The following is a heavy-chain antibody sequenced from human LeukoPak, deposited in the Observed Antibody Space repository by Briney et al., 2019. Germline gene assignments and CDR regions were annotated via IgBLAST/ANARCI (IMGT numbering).Heavy chain of an antibody. J-gene: IGHJ4*02. CDR2: IKQDGSAK. Sequence: GGSLRLSCTASLYTFSNYWMNCVPQAPGKGLEWVANIKQDGSAKYYVDSVKGRFTISRDNTKNSLYLQMNSLRTEDTAVYYCVREFDEVGDFWSGYHLWGQGTLVTVSS. CDR1: LYTFSNYW. V-gene: IGHV3-7*01. D-gene: IGHD3-3*01. CDR3: VREFDEVGDFWSGYHL.